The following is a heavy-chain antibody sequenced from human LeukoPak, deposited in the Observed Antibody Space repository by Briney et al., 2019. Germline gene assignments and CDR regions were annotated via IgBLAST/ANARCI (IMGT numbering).Heavy chain of an antibody. J-gene: IGHJ4*02. D-gene: IGHD3-22*01. Sequence: QPGGSLRLSCAASGFTFSRYGMHWVRQTPGKGLEWVAVISYDASNKYYADSVKGRFTISRDNAKNSLYLQMNSLRAEDTAVYYCAREYDANYYDSSGYYENLDYWGQGTLVTVSS. CDR3: AREYDANYYDSSGYYENLDY. CDR2: ISYDASNK. CDR1: GFTFSRYG. V-gene: IGHV3-30*03.